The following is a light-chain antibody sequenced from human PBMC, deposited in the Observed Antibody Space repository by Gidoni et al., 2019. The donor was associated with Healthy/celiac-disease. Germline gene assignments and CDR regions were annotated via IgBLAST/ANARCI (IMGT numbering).Light chain of an antibody. V-gene: IGKV3-11*01. CDR3: QQRSNWPLT. Sequence: PGERATLSCRASQSVSSYLAWYQQKPGQAPRLLIYDASNRATGIPARFSGSGSGTEFTLTISSLEDEDFAVYYCQQRSNWPLTFXGXTKVEIK. CDR2: DAS. J-gene: IGKJ4*01. CDR1: QSVSSY.